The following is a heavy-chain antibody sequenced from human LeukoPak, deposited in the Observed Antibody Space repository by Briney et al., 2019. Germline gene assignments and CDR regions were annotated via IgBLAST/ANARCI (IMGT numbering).Heavy chain of an antibody. CDR1: GFTFSSYS. CDR3: HCSGGRCYKP. J-gene: IGHJ5*02. CDR2: ISSSGSYI. D-gene: IGHD2-15*01. Sequence: PGGSLRLSCAASGFTFSSYSMNWVRQAPGKGLEWVSSISSSGSYIYYADSVKGRFTISRDNSKNTLYLQMNSLRAEDTAVYYCHCSGGRCYKPWGQGTLVTVSS. V-gene: IGHV3-21*04.